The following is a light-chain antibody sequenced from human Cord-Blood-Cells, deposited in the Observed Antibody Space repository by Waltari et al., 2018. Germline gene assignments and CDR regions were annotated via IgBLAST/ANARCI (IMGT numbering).Light chain of an antibody. CDR2: GNS. J-gene: IGLJ1*01. V-gene: IGLV1-40*01. CDR1: SPNIGAGYD. Sequence: QSVLTQPPSVSGAPGQRVTISCTGSSPNIGAGYDVHWYQQLPGTAPKLLIYGNSNRPSGVPDRFSGSKSGTSASLAITGLQAEDEADYYCHSYDSSLSGYVFGTGTKVTVL. CDR3: HSYDSSLSGYV.